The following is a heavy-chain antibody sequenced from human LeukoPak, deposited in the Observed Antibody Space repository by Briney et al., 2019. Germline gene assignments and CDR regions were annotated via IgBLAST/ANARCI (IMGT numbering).Heavy chain of an antibody. D-gene: IGHD1/OR15-1a*01. CDR3: ARGRTTTWNSDLGRKNYYYYYMDV. CDR2: ISGSGGGT. CDR1: GFTFSSYA. Sequence: GGSLRLSCAASGFTFSSYAMTWVRQAPGKGLEWVSGISGSGGGTYYADSVKGRFTISRDNSKNTLYLQMNSLRAEDTAVYYCARGRTTTWNSDLGRKNYYYYYMDVWGNGTTVTVSS. J-gene: IGHJ6*03. V-gene: IGHV3-23*01.